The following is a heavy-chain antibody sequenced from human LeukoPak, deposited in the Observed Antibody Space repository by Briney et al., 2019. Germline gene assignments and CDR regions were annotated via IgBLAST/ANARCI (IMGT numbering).Heavy chain of an antibody. D-gene: IGHD3-9*01. CDR1: GGTFSSYA. CDR3: ARDRYDILTAHDY. Sequence: GASVKVSCKASGGTFSSYAISWVRQAPGQGLEWMGRIIPIFGTANYAQKFQGRVTITTDESTSTAYMELSSLRSEDTAVYYCARDRYDILTAHDYWGQGTLVTVSS. V-gene: IGHV1-69*05. J-gene: IGHJ4*02. CDR2: IIPIFGTA.